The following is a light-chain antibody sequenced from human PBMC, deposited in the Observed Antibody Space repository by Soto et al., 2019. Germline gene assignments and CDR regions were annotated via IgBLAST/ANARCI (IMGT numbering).Light chain of an antibody. CDR1: SSDVGGSGL. CDR3: CSYAGRSTWDVV. CDR2: EGL. V-gene: IGLV2-23*01. J-gene: IGLJ2*01. Sequence: QSALTQPASVSGSPGQSITISCTGTSSDVGGSGLVSWYQFHPGKAPKLLIFEGLKRPSGVSNRFSGSKSGSTASLTISGLQAEDEADYYCCSYAGRSTWDVVFGGGTKLTVL.